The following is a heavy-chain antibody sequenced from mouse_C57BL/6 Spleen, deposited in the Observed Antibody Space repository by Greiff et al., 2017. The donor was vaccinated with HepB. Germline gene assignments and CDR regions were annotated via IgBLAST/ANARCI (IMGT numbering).Heavy chain of an antibody. CDR3: AREGNWWEFAY. J-gene: IGHJ3*01. D-gene: IGHD1-1*02. CDR1: GFTFSSYA. V-gene: IGHV5-4*01. CDR2: IRDGGSYN. Sequence: EVHLVESGGGLVKPGGSLKLSCAASGFTFSSYAMSWVRQTPEKRLEWVATIRDGGSYNYYPDNVKGRLTIARKNAKTNLSLQMSHLKSEDTALYYGAREGNWWEFAYWGQGTLVTVSS.